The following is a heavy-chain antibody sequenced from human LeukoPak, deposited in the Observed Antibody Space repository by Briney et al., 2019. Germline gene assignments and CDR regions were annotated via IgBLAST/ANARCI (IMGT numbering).Heavy chain of an antibody. D-gene: IGHD3-9*01. Sequence: GASVKVSCKASGGTFSSYAISRVRQAPGQGLEWMGGIIPIFGTANYAQKFQGRVTITADESTSTAYMELSSLRSEDTAVYYCARCKVLRYFDWSYNWFDPWGQGTLVTVSS. CDR1: GGTFSSYA. J-gene: IGHJ5*02. CDR3: ARCKVLRYFDWSYNWFDP. CDR2: IIPIFGTA. V-gene: IGHV1-69*13.